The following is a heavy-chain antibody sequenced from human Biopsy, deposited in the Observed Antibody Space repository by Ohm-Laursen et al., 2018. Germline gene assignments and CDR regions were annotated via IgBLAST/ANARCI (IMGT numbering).Heavy chain of an antibody. V-gene: IGHV4-38-2*01. Sequence: GTLSLTCVVSGYSVTNDYYWGWIRQPPGKGLEWIGNIYYDGITYYNQSDKSRVAMSVDTSKNHFPLRLHSVTAADTAVYYCARVAGGYAYYYGMDVWGQGTTVIVSS. CDR3: ARVAGGYAYYYGMDV. D-gene: IGHD5-12*01. CDR2: IYYDGIT. CDR1: GYSVTNDYY. J-gene: IGHJ6*02.